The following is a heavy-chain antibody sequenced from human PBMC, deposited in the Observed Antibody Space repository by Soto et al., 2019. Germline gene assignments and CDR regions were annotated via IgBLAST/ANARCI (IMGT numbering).Heavy chain of an antibody. V-gene: IGHV1-18*01. Sequence: QVQLVQSGAEVKKPGASVKVSCKASGYTFTTYGISWVRQAPGQGLEWMGWVSTYTGTTDYAQKLQGRLTMTTDTSTSTAYLELTSLRSDDTAVYYCARDYYGSGAPDHYGMDVWGQGTTVTVYS. CDR3: ARDYYGSGAPDHYGMDV. D-gene: IGHD3-10*01. CDR2: VSTYTGTT. J-gene: IGHJ6*02. CDR1: GYTFTTYG.